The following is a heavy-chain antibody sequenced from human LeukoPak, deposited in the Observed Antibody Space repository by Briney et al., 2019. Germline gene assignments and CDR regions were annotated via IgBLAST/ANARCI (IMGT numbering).Heavy chain of an antibody. CDR1: GGSISIISYY. J-gene: IGHJ4*02. D-gene: IGHD4-17*01. V-gene: IGHV4-39*01. CDR3: ARVARYGEYFVDY. CDR2: IYYGHST. Sequence: PSETLSLTCTVSGGSISIISYYWAWIRQPPGKGLDLIGSIYYGHSTYYNPSLKSRVTMSVDTSKNQFSLKLSSVTAADTSVYYCARVARYGEYFVDYWGQGTLVTVSS.